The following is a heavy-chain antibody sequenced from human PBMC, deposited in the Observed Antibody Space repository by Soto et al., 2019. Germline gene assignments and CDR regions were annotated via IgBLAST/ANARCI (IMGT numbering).Heavy chain of an antibody. CDR2: IYYSGST. J-gene: IGHJ3*02. D-gene: IGHD3-3*01. CDR3: ARRGFGSFQTRHAFDI. V-gene: IGHV4-39*01. Sequence: QLQLQESGPGLVKPSETLSLTCTVSGGSISSSSYYWGWIRQPPGKGLEWIGSIYYSGSTYYNPYLKSRVTISVDTSKNQFSLKLSSVTAADTAVYYCARRGFGSFQTRHAFDIWGQGTMVTVSS. CDR1: GGSISSSSYY.